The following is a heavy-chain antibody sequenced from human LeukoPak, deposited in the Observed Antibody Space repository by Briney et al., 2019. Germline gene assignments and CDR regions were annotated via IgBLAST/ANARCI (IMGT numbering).Heavy chain of an antibody. Sequence: KTGGSLRLSCAASGLSFSSFAMTWVRQAPGKGLEWVANIKQDGSEKYYVDSVKGRFTISRDNAKNSLYLQMNSLRAEDTAVYYCARDRPENYYDSPEPLDYWGQGTLVTVSS. J-gene: IGHJ4*02. D-gene: IGHD3-22*01. CDR3: ARDRPENYYDSPEPLDY. V-gene: IGHV3-7*01. CDR2: IKQDGSEK. CDR1: GLSFSSFA.